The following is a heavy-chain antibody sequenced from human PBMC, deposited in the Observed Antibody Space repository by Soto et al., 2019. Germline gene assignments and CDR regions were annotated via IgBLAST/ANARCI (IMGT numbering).Heavy chain of an antibody. D-gene: IGHD1-26*01. Sequence: GSLRLSCAASGFTFSRFWMSWVRQAPGKGLEWVANIKQDGSEKYYVDSVKGRFTVSRDNAKNSLYLQMNSLRAEDTAVYYCACDGIGHLGAPYYFDYWGQGTLVTVSS. CDR1: GFTFSRFW. V-gene: IGHV3-7*01. CDR2: IKQDGSEK. J-gene: IGHJ4*02. CDR3: ACDGIGHLGAPYYFDY.